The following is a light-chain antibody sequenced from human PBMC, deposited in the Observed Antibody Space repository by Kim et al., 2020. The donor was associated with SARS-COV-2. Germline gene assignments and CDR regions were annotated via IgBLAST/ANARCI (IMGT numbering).Light chain of an antibody. J-gene: IGLJ2*01. Sequence: SSELTQDPAVSVALGQTVRITCQGDSLRSYYASWYQQKPGQAPVLVIYGKNNRPSGIPDRFSGSSSGNTASLTITGAQAEEEADYYCTSRDSSGNHVVFGGGTQLTVL. CDR2: GKN. CDR1: SLRSYY. CDR3: TSRDSSGNHVV. V-gene: IGLV3-19*01.